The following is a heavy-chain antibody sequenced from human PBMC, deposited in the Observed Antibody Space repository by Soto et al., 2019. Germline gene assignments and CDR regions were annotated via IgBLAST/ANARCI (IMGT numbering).Heavy chain of an antibody. Sequence: QVQLQGSGPGLVKPSETLSLTCTVSGDSISSSYWSWIRQPPGQGLEWIGYSYYSGSTNYNPSLQRRVTISVDTYTNQYSLKLTSVTAADTAVSYCARPHPYYDILTGSQLDALDIGGQGTMVTVSS. CDR1: GDSISSSY. CDR3: ARPHPYYDILTGSQLDALDI. J-gene: IGHJ3*02. CDR2: SYYSGST. D-gene: IGHD3-9*01. V-gene: IGHV4-59*01.